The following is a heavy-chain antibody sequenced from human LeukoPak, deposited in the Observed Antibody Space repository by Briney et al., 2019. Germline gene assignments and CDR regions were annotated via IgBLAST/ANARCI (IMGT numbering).Heavy chain of an antibody. J-gene: IGHJ4*02. CDR3: VSRNYGSSPFDY. D-gene: IGHD4-17*01. CDR1: GFTFNRYW. CDR2: ISSDGSNT. Sequence: GGSLRLPCAASGFTFNRYWMHWVRQAPGKGLVWVSRISSDGSNTNYADSVKGRFTISRDNAENTLYLQMDSLTAEDTAVYYCVSRNYGSSPFDYWGQGTLVTVSS. V-gene: IGHV3-74*01.